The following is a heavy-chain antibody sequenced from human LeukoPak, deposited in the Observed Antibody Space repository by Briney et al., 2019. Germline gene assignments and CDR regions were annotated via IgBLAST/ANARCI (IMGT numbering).Heavy chain of an antibody. CDR3: ARGGYYNFWTGLVDY. Sequence: GGSLRLSCAASGFHFNKYWMNWVRQAPGKGLEWVANIKHDDTEINYVDSVRGRFTVSRDNAKNSLYLQLNSLRHEDAAVYFCARGGYYNFWTGLVDYWGLGTRVTVSS. J-gene: IGHJ4*02. CDR1: GFHFNKYW. D-gene: IGHD3/OR15-3a*01. V-gene: IGHV3-7*01. CDR2: IKHDDTEI.